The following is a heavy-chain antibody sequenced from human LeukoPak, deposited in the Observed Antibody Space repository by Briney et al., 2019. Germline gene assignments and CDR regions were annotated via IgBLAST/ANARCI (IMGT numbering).Heavy chain of an antibody. V-gene: IGHV3-30*18. J-gene: IGHJ4*02. D-gene: IGHD3-22*01. Sequence: GGSLRLSCTASKFTFSNYGMQWVRQAPGKGLEWVAVVSSDGGTKYYADSVKGRFPISRDNSKNTLYLQMNSLRAEDTAVYYCAKESHDSSGYYHYFDYWGQGALVTVSS. CDR2: VSSDGGTK. CDR1: KFTFSNYG. CDR3: AKESHDSSGYYHYFDY.